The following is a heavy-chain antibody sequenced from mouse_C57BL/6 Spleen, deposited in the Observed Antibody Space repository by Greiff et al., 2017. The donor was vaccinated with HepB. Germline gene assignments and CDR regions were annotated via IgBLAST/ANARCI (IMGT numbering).Heavy chain of an antibody. J-gene: IGHJ2*01. D-gene: IGHD2-5*01. Sequence: VQLQQSGAELVKPGASVKLSCKASGYTFTSYWMHWVKQRPGQGLEWIGMIHPNSGSTNYNEKFKSKATLTVDKSSSTAYMQLSSLTSEDSAVYYCARWGTIVTFDYWGQGTTLTVSS. CDR1: GYTFTSYW. CDR3: ARWGTIVTFDY. V-gene: IGHV1-64*01. CDR2: IHPNSGST.